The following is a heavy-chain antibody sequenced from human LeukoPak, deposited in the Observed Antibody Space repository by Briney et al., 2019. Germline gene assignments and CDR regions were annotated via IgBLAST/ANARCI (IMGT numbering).Heavy chain of an antibody. CDR3: AIGGNRAPYYYYMDV. CDR2: INHSGST. D-gene: IGHD1-14*01. J-gene: IGHJ6*03. CDR1: GGSFSGYY. V-gene: IGHV4-34*01. Sequence: PSETLSLTCAVYGGSFSGYYWSWIRQPPGKGLEWIGEINHSGSTNYNPSLKSRVTISVGTSKNQFSLKLSSVTAADTAVYYCAIGGNRAPYYYYMDVWGKGTTVTVSS.